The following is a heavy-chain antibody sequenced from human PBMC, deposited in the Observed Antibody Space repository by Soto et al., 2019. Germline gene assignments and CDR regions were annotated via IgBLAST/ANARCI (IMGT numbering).Heavy chain of an antibody. J-gene: IGHJ4*02. CDR2: IYYSGNT. D-gene: IGHD2-2*01. CDR3: SRLTNARPGDD. Sequence: SETLSLTCAVYGGSFANYYWNWIRQPPGKGLEWIGTIYYSGNTYYNPSLKSRVTMSMDASKNQFSLTLSSVAVADTAVYYCSRLTNARPGDDWGQGTLVTVSS. CDR1: GGSFANYY. V-gene: IGHV4-59*04.